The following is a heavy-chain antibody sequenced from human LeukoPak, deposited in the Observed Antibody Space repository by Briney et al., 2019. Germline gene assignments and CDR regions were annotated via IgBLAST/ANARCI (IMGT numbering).Heavy chain of an antibody. CDR3: ARDEGCSSTSCYESTNAFDI. J-gene: IGHJ3*02. V-gene: IGHV1-69*05. D-gene: IGHD2-2*01. Sequence: SVKVSCKASGGTFSSYAISWVRQAPGQGLEWMGGIIPIFGTANYAQKFQGRVTITTDESTSTAYMELSSLRSEDTAVYYCARDEGCSSTSCYESTNAFDIWGQGTMVTVSS. CDR2: IIPIFGTA. CDR1: GGTFSSYA.